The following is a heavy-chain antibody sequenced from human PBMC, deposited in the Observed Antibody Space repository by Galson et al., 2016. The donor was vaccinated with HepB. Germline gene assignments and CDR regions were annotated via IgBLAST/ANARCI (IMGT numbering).Heavy chain of an antibody. CDR2: IYYSGST. Sequence: SETLSLTCTVSGGSVSSGSHYWSWIRQPPGKGLEWIGYIYYSGSTSNNPSLKSRVTISVDTSKNQFSLNLSSVIAADTAVYYCAKSYCANGLCLAGTFDIWGQGTMVTVSS. V-gene: IGHV4-61*01. J-gene: IGHJ3*02. D-gene: IGHD2-8*01. CDR3: AKSYCANGLCLAGTFDI. CDR1: GGSVSSGSHY.